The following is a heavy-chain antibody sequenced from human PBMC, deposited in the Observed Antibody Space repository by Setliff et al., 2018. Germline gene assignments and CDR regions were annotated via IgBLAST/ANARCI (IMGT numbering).Heavy chain of an antibody. J-gene: IGHJ4*02. CDR3: AIYSGYDRGYFDF. D-gene: IGHD5-12*01. CDR2: FYYSGNT. V-gene: IGHV4-39*07. CDR1: GGAIRSSDYH. Sequence: SETLSLTCTVSGGAIRSSDYHWGWIRQPPGKGLEWIGSFYYSGNTYYEPSLKSRVTISVDTSTNQFSLQLISVTAADTAVYYCAIYSGYDRGYFDFWGQGILVTVSS.